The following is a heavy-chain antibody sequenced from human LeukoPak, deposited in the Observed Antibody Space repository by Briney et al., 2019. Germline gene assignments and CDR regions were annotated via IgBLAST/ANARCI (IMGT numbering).Heavy chain of an antibody. D-gene: IGHD3-3*01. V-gene: IGHV3-30-3*01. CDR3: ARDRSYYDFWSGPYYYYGMDV. CDR1: GFTFSSYA. CDR2: ISYDGSNK. Sequence: GGSLRLSCAASGFTFSSYAMRWVRQAPGKGLEWVAVISYDGSNKYYADSVKGRFTFSRDNSKNTLYLQMNSLRAEDTAVYYCARDRSYYDFWSGPYYYYGMDVWGQGTTVTVSS. J-gene: IGHJ6*02.